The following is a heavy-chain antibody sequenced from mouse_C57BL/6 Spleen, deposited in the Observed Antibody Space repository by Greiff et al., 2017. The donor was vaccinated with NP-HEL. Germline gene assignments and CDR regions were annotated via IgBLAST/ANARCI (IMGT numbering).Heavy chain of an antibody. D-gene: IGHD2-3*01. Sequence: DVQLQESGGGLVKPGGSLKLSCAASGFTFSSYAMSWVRQTPEKRLEWVATISDGGSYTYYPDNVKGRFTISRDNAKNNLYLQMSHLKSEDTAMYYCARDHDDYFFAYWGQGTLVTVSA. V-gene: IGHV5-4*01. J-gene: IGHJ3*01. CDR2: ISDGGSYT. CDR1: GFTFSSYA. CDR3: ARDHDDYFFAY.